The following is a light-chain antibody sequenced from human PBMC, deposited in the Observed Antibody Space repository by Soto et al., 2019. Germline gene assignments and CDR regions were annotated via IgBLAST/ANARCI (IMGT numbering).Light chain of an antibody. CDR3: KRFNRWPLS. Sequence: EIVLTQSPAALSVSPGERATLSCWASQSVGSTLNWYQQRPGQAPRLLIYDTYIRATGIPARFSGSGSGTEFTLTIASLQSEDFGVYYCKRFNRWPLSFGGGTKVDIK. V-gene: IGKV3-15*01. J-gene: IGKJ4*01. CDR2: DTY. CDR1: QSVGST.